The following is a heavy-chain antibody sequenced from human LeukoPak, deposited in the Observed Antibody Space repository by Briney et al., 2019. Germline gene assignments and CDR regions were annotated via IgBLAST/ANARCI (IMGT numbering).Heavy chain of an antibody. CDR1: GGTFSSYA. D-gene: IGHD3-22*01. CDR2: IIPIFGTA. V-gene: IGHV1-69*01. J-gene: IGHJ4*02. CDR3: ARGGEWLLPFDY. Sequence: ASVTVSCTASGGTFSSYAISWVRRAPGQGLEWMGGIIPIFGTANYAQKFQGRVTITADESTSTAYMELSSLRSEDTAVYYCARGGEWLLPFDYWGQGTLVTVSS.